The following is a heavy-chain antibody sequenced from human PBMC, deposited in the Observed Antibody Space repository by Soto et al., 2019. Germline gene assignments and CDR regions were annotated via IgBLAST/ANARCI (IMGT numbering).Heavy chain of an antibody. CDR3: ARAQWELYY. CDR1: GFTFSDYY. D-gene: IGHD1-26*01. Sequence: QVQLVESGGGLVKPGGSLRLSCAASGFTFSDYYMSWIRQAPGKGLEWVSYISTTGSFTNYADSLKGRFTISRDNAKNSLYLQMNSLRADDTAVYYCARAQWELYYWGQGTLVTVSS. CDR2: ISTTGSFT. J-gene: IGHJ4*02. V-gene: IGHV3-11*06.